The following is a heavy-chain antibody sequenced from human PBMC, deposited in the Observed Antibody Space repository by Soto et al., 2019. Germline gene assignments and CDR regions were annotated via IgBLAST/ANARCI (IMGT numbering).Heavy chain of an antibody. CDR1: GGSVNSGDYY. V-gene: IGHV4-31*03. J-gene: IGHJ5*02. CDR2: IYYSGST. Sequence: SETLSLTCTVSGGSVNSGDYYWSWIRQHPGKGLEWIGYIYYSGSTYYNPSLKSRVTISVDTSKNQFSLKLSSVTAADTAVYYCAREEVAYYGSGSYNWFDPWGQGTLVTVSS. CDR3: AREEVAYYGSGSYNWFDP. D-gene: IGHD3-10*01.